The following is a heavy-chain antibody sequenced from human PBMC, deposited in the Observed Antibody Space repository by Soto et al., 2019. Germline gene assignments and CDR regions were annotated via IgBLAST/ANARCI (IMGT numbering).Heavy chain of an antibody. Sequence: QVQLQESGPGLVKPSETLSLTCTVSGVSSSSYYWCWIRQPAGKGLEWIGRIYTSENAHYNPSLKSRVTMSRDTSKNHFSLNLSSVTAADTAVYYCATISYVGGTSYWGLGTLVTGSS. J-gene: IGHJ4*02. V-gene: IGHV4-4*07. CDR3: ATISYVGGTSY. D-gene: IGHD5-18*01. CDR1: GVSSSSYY. CDR2: IYTSENA.